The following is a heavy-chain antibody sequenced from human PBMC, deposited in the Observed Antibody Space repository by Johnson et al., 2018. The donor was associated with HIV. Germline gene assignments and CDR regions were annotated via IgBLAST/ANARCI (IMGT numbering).Heavy chain of an antibody. CDR2: IGTTGHT. CDR3: AKGGFITGTKDAFDI. CDR1: GFTFSSYD. D-gene: IGHD1-7*01. Sequence: VQLVESGGGLVQPGGSLRLSCAASGFTFSSYDMHWVRQTTGKGLEWVSGIGTTGHTYYAGSVKGRFTISRESAKNSLYLQMNSLRAEDTAVYYCAKGGFITGTKDAFDIWGQGTMVTVSS. V-gene: IGHV3-13*01. J-gene: IGHJ3*02.